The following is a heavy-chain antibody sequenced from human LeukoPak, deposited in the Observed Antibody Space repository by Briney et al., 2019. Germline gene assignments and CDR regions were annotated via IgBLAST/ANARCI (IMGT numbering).Heavy chain of an antibody. CDR2: ISSSSSYI. D-gene: IGHD2-2*01. V-gene: IGHV3-21*01. CDR1: GFTFSSYS. J-gene: IGHJ5*02. CDR3: ARGGEVVPPGLS. Sequence: KAGGSLRLSCAASGFTFSSYSMNWVRQAPGKGLEWVSSISSSSSYIYYADSVKGRFTISRDNAKNSLYLQMNSLRAEDTAVYYCARGGEVVPPGLSWGQGALVTVSS.